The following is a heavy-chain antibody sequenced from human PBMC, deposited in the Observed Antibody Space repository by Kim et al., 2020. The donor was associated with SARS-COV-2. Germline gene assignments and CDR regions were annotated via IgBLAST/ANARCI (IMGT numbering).Heavy chain of an antibody. Sequence: GGSLRLSCAASGFTFSNAWMSWVRQAPGKGLEWVGRIKSKSDGATTDYAAPVNGRCTISRDDSENTLYLQMNSLKTEDTAVYYCTTDLRRELLVNYWGQG. CDR1: GFTFSNAW. CDR2: IKSKSDGATT. V-gene: IGHV3-15*01. J-gene: IGHJ4*02. D-gene: IGHD1-26*01. CDR3: TTDLRRELLVNY.